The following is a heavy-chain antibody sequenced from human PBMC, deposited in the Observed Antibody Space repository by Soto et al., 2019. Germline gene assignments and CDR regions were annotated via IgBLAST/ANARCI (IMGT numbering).Heavy chain of an antibody. CDR3: ARSSPTTSGWYPEVGY. Sequence: QVQLVQSGAEVKKPGSSVKVSCKASGGTFSSYAISWVRQAPGQGLEWVGGIIPIFGTANYAQKFQGRVTITADESTSTAYMELSSLRSEDTAVYYCARSSPTTSGWYPEVGYWGQGTLVTVSS. CDR2: IIPIFGTA. J-gene: IGHJ4*02. CDR1: GGTFSSYA. D-gene: IGHD6-19*01. V-gene: IGHV1-69*01.